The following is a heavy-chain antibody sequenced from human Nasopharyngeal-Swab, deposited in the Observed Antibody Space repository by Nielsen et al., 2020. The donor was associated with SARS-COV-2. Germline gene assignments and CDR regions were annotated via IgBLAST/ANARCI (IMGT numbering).Heavy chain of an antibody. CDR2: IAHDASNE. J-gene: IGHJ3*02. D-gene: IGHD1-26*01. V-gene: IGHV3-30*03. Sequence: RQPPGKGLEWVAFIAHDASNEYYGDSVKGRFSISRDSSKNTLYLQMDSLRGEDTAVYYCARDDDSGSYSDAFDIWGQGTMVTVSS. CDR3: ARDDDSGSYSDAFDI.